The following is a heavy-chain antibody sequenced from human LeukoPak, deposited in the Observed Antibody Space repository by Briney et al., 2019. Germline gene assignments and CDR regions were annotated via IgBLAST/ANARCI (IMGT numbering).Heavy chain of an antibody. Sequence: SETLSLTCTVSGGSISSSSYYWGWIRQPPGKGLEWIGSIYYSGSTYYNPSLKSRVTISVDTSKNQFSLKLSSVTAADTAVYYCARMTYYYDTTYYYISFFDYWGQGTLVSVSS. J-gene: IGHJ4*02. CDR3: ARMTYYYDTTYYYISFFDY. CDR2: IYYSGST. D-gene: IGHD3-22*01. V-gene: IGHV4-39*07. CDR1: GGSISSSSYY.